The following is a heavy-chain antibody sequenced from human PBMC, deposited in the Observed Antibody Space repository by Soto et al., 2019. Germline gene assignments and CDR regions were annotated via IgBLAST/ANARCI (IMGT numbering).Heavy chain of an antibody. J-gene: IGHJ1*01. CDR3: ASSRRYFDPSPLYFQH. Sequence: QVQLQESGPGLVKPSQTLSLTCTVSGGSISSGGYYWSWIRQHPGKGLEWIGYIYYSGSTYYNPSRKSRVTISVDTSKNQFSLKLSSVTAADTAVYYCASSRRYFDPSPLYFQHWGQGTLVTVSS. V-gene: IGHV4-31*03. CDR2: IYYSGST. CDR1: GGSISSGGYY. D-gene: IGHD3-9*01.